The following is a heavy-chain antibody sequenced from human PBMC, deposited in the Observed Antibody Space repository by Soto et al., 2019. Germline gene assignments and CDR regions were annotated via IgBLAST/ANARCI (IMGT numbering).Heavy chain of an antibody. V-gene: IGHV3-30-3*01. D-gene: IGHD2-8*01. CDR2: IAYDGSDK. CDR3: VTASARCILSAGDD. J-gene: IGHJ4*02. Sequence: QVQLVESGGGVVQPGRSLRLSCAASAFTFSDYALQWVRQAPGNGLEWVALIAYDGSDKYYADSVKGRFTISRDNSKNTLYWYMYALTIVDRGEYYCVTASARCILSAGDDWGQGTLVTVSS. CDR1: AFTFSDYA.